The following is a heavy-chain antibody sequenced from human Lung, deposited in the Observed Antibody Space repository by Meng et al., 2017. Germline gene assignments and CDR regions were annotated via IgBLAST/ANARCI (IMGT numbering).Heavy chain of an antibody. V-gene: IGHV4-34*01. J-gene: IGHJ4*02. Sequence: QGQLLQWGTVLLNPSQAPSRPCVVYGGAFSDYDWSGLRQPPGKGLEWIGEINHSGSTNYNPSPESRATISVDTSQNNLSLKLSSVTAADSAVYYCARGPTTMAHDFDYWGQGTLVTVSS. CDR3: ARGPTTMAHDFDY. CDR1: GGAFSDYD. CDR2: INHSGST. D-gene: IGHD4-11*01.